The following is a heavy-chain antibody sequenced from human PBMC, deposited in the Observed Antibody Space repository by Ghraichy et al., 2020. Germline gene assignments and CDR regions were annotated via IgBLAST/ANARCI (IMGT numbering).Heavy chain of an antibody. J-gene: IGHJ4*02. Sequence: SCAISGDSVSSKSAAWDWIRQSPSRGLEWLGRTYYRSKWYDDYGVSVRGRIIIKPDTSKNQISLQLNSVTPEDTAVYYCAREVARYFDYWAQGTLVTVSS. CDR2: TYYRSKWYD. CDR1: GDSVSSKSAA. CDR3: AREVARYFDY. V-gene: IGHV6-1*01.